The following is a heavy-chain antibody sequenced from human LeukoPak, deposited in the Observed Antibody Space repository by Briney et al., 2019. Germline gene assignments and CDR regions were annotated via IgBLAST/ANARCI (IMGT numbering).Heavy chain of an antibody. V-gene: IGHV4-39*01. CDR2: IYYSGST. Sequence: PSETLSLTCTVSGGSISSSGYYWGWIRQPPGKGLEWIARIYYSGSTYYNPSLKSRVTISVDTSKNQLSLKLSSLTAADTAVYYCARHEYSGSYYGLSWFDPWGQGTLVTVSS. J-gene: IGHJ5*02. CDR1: GGSISSSGYY. D-gene: IGHD1-26*01. CDR3: ARHEYSGSYYGLSWFDP.